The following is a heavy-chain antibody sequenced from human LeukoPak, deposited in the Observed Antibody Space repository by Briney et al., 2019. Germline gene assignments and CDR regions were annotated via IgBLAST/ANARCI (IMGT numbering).Heavy chain of an antibody. CDR2: ISYDGSDK. J-gene: IGHJ1*01. D-gene: IGHD2-15*01. Sequence: GRSLTLSCAASGFIFSSYGVHWIRQAPGKGLEWVAVISYDGSDKWYADSVKGRFTVSRDNSKNTLSLQMNSLRDEDTAVYYCAKGSGYCTGGSCWRLWGQGTPVTVSS. CDR1: GFIFSSYG. CDR3: AKGSGYCTGGSCWRL. V-gene: IGHV3-30*18.